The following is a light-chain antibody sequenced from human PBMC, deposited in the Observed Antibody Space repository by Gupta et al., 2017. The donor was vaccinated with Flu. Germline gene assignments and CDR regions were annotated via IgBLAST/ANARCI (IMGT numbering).Light chain of an antibody. V-gene: IGKV3-20*01. CDR1: QSVNNNY. J-gene: IGKJ2*01. Sequence: LSPFEIATLSCRASQSVNNNYLAWSQQKPGQAPRLLIYYSSMRFGGVPDIFSGSGSGTDFTLTISRLEPEDFAVYYCPHFGPSPLSTFGQG. CDR2: YSS. CDR3: PHFGPSPLST.